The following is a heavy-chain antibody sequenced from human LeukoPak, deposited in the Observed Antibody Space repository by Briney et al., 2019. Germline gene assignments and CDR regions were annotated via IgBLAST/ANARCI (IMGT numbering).Heavy chain of an antibody. CDR1: GFTFSAYP. J-gene: IGHJ2*01. CDR3: ARRVIPGRWYFDL. D-gene: IGHD2-21*01. Sequence: GGSLRLSCAASGFTFSAYPFHWVRQAPGKGLGWVAAISTDAYYKYHGDSVRGRFAISRDNYMNSLYLQLNGLRAEDTAVYYCARRVIPGRWYFDLWGRGTLVTVSS. CDR2: ISTDAYYK. V-gene: IGHV3-30*09.